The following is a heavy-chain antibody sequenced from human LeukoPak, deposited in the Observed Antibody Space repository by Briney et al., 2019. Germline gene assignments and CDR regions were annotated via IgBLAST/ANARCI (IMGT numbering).Heavy chain of an antibody. CDR2: TSYSRTT. D-gene: IGHD6-19*01. J-gene: IGHJ3*02. CDR1: GGSITGHY. Sequence: SETLSLTCAVSGGSITGHYWNWIRQTPGMRLEWIGYTSYSRTTIYNSYFKGRATMSIDTSKNQLYLNLTSVAATDTAVYYCAKLGHSDGWYLGAFDIWGQGTTVIVSS. V-gene: IGHV4-59*08. CDR3: AKLGHSDGWYLGAFDI.